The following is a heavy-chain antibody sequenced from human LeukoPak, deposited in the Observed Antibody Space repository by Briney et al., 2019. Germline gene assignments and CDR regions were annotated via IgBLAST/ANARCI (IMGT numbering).Heavy chain of an antibody. CDR2: IYYSGST. J-gene: IGHJ4*02. D-gene: IGHD4-17*01. CDR1: GVSINNPNYC. Sequence: SETLSLTCTVSGVSINNPNYCWSWIRQPPGKGLEWIGYIYYSGSTYYNPSLKSRVTISVDTSKNQFSLKLSSVTAADTAVYYCARDLTLGDHRYFDYWGQGTLVTVSS. V-gene: IGHV4-30-4*01. CDR3: ARDLTLGDHRYFDY.